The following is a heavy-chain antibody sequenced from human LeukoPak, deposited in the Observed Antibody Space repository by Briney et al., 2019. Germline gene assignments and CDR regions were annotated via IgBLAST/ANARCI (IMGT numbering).Heavy chain of an antibody. Sequence: GGSLRLSCAASGFTISSYGMHWVRQAPGKGLEWVAVIWYDGSNKYYADSVKGRFTISRDNSKNTLYLQMNSLRAEDTAVYYCAREMVTTETFDYWGQGALVTVSS. J-gene: IGHJ4*02. V-gene: IGHV3-30*19. D-gene: IGHD5-24*01. CDR2: IWYDGSNK. CDR1: GFTISSYG. CDR3: AREMVTTETFDY.